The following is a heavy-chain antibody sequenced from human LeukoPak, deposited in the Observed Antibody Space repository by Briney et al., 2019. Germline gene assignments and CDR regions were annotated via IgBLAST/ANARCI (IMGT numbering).Heavy chain of an antibody. CDR1: GGSLTAYY. D-gene: IGHD3-22*01. CDR2: INHSGSS. V-gene: IGHV4-34*01. J-gene: IGHJ3*02. CDR3: ARGYYDSSGSAGAVDI. Sequence: KPSETLSLTCAVYGGSLTAYYWGWIRQPPGKGLEWIGEINHSGSSNYTPSLKSRVTISVDTSTNPFSLKLNSVTATNTAMYYCARGYYDSSGSAGAVDIWGQGTMVTVSS.